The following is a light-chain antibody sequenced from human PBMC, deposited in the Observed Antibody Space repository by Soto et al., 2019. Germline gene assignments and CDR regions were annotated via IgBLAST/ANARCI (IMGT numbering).Light chain of an antibody. CDR2: GAS. Sequence: AIQMTQSPSSLSASVGDRVTITCRASEAIRKELSWYQQKPGKAPNVLIYGASSSQSGVPSRFSGSGSGTDFTLTISSLQPEDFATYYCLRDHNYPRTFDQGTKVEVK. CDR3: LRDHNYPRT. J-gene: IGKJ1*01. CDR1: EAIRKE. V-gene: IGKV1-6*01.